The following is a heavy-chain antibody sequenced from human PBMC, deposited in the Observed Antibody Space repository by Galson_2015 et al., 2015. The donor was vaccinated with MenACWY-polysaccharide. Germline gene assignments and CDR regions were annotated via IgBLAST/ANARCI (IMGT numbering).Heavy chain of an antibody. V-gene: IGHV7-4-1*02. CDR2: INTNTGNA. CDR3: GRDPKKIAPTVPMGRLDY. Sequence: SVKVSCKASGYTFNRYAMNWVRQAPGQGLEWLGWINTNTGNATYAQDFTGRFVFASDTSVSTAYLQLSSLKAEDTAVYYCGRDPKKIAPTVPMGRLDYWGQGTPVTASS. D-gene: IGHD4-17*01. J-gene: IGHJ4*02. CDR1: GYTFNRYA.